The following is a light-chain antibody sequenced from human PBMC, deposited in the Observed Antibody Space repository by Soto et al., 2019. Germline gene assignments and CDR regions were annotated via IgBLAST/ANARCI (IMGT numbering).Light chain of an antibody. CDR1: SSVVGGYNY. V-gene: IGLV2-14*01. CDR3: SSYTSSCTYV. CDR2: DVS. J-gene: IGLJ1*01. Sequence: QSVLTQPASVSGSPGQSITISCTGTSSVVGGYNYVSWYQQHPGKAPKLMIYDVSNRPSGVSNRFSGSKSGNTASLTISGLQAEYEADYYCSSYTSSCTYVFGTGTKVTVL.